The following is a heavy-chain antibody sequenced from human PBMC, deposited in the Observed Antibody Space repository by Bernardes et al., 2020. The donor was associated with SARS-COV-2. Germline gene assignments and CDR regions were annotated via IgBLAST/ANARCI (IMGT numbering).Heavy chain of an antibody. J-gene: IGHJ6*02. D-gene: IGHD2-21*01. CDR3: VRRFCAVSSACGNFYGMGV. CDR1: GITFSSNW. CDR2: ISGDGSVT. V-gene: IGHV3-74*01. Sequence: GGSLRLWCAASGITFSSNWMHWVRQAPGKGLVWVSRISGDGSVTNYADPVKGRFIISRDNAKNTLYLQMNSLRVEDTAVYYCVRRFCAVSSACGNFYGMGVWGQGTTVTVYS.